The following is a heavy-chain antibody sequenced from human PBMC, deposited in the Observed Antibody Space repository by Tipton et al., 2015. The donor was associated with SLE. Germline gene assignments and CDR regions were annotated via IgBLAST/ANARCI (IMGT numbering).Heavy chain of an antibody. CDR1: GFTFSSYG. CDR2: IRYDGSNK. V-gene: IGHV3-30*02. CDR3: AKDLDAATGYYYGMDV. J-gene: IGHJ6*02. Sequence: SLRLSCAASGFTFSSYGMHWVRQAPGKGLEWVAFIRYDGSNKYYADSVKGRFTISRDNSKNTLYLQMNSLRAEDTAVYYCAKDLDAATGYYYGMDVWGQGTTVTVSS. D-gene: IGHD6-25*01.